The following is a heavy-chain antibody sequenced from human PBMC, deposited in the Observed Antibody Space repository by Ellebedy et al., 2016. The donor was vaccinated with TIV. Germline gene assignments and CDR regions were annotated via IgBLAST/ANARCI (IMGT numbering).Heavy chain of an antibody. CDR1: GASLSSAY. Sequence: MPSETLSLTCTVSGASLSSAYWSWIRQSAGKGLEWIGRIYTSGNTNYNPSLKSRVTMSVDTSKNHFSLKLTSVTAADTAVYYCARAPPCSSTACPYGMDVWGLGTTVIVSS. CDR2: IYTSGNT. D-gene: IGHD2-2*01. J-gene: IGHJ6*02. V-gene: IGHV4-4*07. CDR3: ARAPPCSSTACPYGMDV.